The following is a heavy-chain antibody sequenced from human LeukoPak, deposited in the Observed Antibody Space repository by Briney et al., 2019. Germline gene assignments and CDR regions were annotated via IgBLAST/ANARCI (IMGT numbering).Heavy chain of an antibody. Sequence: ASVKVSCKASGYTFTSYDINWVRQATGQGLEWMGWMNPNSGNTGYAQKFQGRVTITRNTSISTAYMELSSLRSEDTAVYYCARDREPFYDTRNLPYYMDVWGKGTTVTVSS. CDR1: GYTFTSYD. J-gene: IGHJ6*03. CDR3: ARDREPFYDTRNLPYYMDV. V-gene: IGHV1-8*01. D-gene: IGHD3-22*01. CDR2: MNPNSGNT.